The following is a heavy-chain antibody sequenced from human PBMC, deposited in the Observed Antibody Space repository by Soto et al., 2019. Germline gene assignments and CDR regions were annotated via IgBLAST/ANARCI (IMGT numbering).Heavy chain of an antibody. D-gene: IGHD6-13*01. V-gene: IGHV3-23*01. Sequence: LRLSCAASGFTFSSCAMSWVRQAPGKGLEWVSAISGSGGSTYYADSVKGRFTISRDNSKNTLYLQMNSLRAEDTAVYYCAKDNTGYSSSWYYYYYGMDVWGQGTTVTVSS. CDR3: AKDNTGYSSSWYYYYYGMDV. J-gene: IGHJ6*02. CDR2: ISGSGGST. CDR1: GFTFSSCA.